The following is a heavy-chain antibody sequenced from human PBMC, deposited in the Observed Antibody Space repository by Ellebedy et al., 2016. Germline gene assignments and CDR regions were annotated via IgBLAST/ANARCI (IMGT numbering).Heavy chain of an antibody. CDR2: ISSSSDYI. CDR1: GFTFSSYS. CDR3: ARDNRGVVVDY. J-gene: IGHJ4*02. V-gene: IGHV3-21*06. D-gene: IGHD3-10*01. Sequence: GESLKISXAASGFTFSSYSMNWVRQAPGKGLEWVSSISSSSDYIYYADSVKGRFTISRDNAKNSLYLQMNSLRAEDTAMYYCARDNRGVVVDYWGQGTLVTVSS.